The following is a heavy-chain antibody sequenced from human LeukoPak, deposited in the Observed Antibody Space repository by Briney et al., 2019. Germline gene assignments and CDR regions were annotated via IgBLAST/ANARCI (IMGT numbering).Heavy chain of an antibody. CDR2: ISSNSGAT. D-gene: IGHD3-10*01. J-gene: IGHJ4*02. V-gene: IGHV1-2*02. CDR3: ARVMDSGTYTSLDY. Sequence: ASVKVSCKASGYTFNGYYVHWVRQAPGQGLEWMGWISSNSGATNYAQNFQGRVTLTRDTSITTAYMELSSLGSDDTAVYYGARVMDSGTYTSLDYWGQGTLVTVSS. CDR1: GYTFNGYY.